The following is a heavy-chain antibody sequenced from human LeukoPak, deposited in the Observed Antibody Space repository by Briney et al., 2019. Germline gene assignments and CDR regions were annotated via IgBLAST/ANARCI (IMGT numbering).Heavy chain of an antibody. CDR3: ARQKNTIFGVVTAQDDAFDI. CDR2: ISYDGSNK. J-gene: IGHJ3*02. V-gene: IGHV3-30*04. D-gene: IGHD3-3*01. Sequence: GGSLRLSCAASGFTFSSYAMHWVRQAPGKGLEWVAVISYDGSNKYYADSVKGRFTISRDNAKNTLYLQMNSLRAEDTAVYYCARQKNTIFGVVTAQDDAFDIWGQGTMVTVSS. CDR1: GFTFSSYA.